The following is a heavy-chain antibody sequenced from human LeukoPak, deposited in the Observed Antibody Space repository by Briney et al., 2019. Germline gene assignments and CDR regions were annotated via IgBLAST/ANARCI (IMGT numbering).Heavy chain of an antibody. CDR3: AKNVLGSGSYSWYFDL. CDR1: GLTFSSYG. Sequence: GGSLRLSCAASGLTFSSYGLSWVRQAPAKGLEWVSSSTGSGGTTHADSVRGRFTISRDNSKSTLYLQMNSLRVEDTAVYYCAKNVLGSGSYSWYFDLWSRGTLVTVSS. J-gene: IGHJ2*01. D-gene: IGHD1-26*01. CDR2: STGSGGTT. V-gene: IGHV3-23*01.